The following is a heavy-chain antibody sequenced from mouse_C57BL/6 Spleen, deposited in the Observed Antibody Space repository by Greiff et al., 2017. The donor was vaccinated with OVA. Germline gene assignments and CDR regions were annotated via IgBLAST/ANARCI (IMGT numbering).Heavy chain of an antibody. CDR3: ARFYYSNYVSYAMDY. D-gene: IGHD2-5*01. J-gene: IGHJ4*01. Sequence: EVQLVESGGGLVKPGGSLKLSCAASGFTFSDYGMHWVRQAPEKGLEWVAYISSGSSTIYYADTVKGRFTISRDNAKNTLFLQMTSLRSEDTAMYYCARFYYSNYVSYAMDYWGQGTSVTVSS. CDR2: ISSGSSTI. V-gene: IGHV5-17*01. CDR1: GFTFSDYG.